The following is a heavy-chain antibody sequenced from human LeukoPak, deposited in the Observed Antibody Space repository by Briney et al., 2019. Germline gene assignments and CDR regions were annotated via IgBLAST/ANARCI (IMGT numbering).Heavy chain of an antibody. V-gene: IGHV4-34*01. Sequence: SETLSLTCAVYGGSFSGYYWSWIRQPPGKGLEWIGEINHSGNTNYNPSLKSRVTMSLDTSKNQLSLRLSSVTAADTAVFYCARHRAEMATITDDAFDIWGQGTMVTVSS. CDR1: GGSFSGYY. J-gene: IGHJ3*02. D-gene: IGHD5-24*01. CDR2: INHSGNT. CDR3: ARHRAEMATITDDAFDI.